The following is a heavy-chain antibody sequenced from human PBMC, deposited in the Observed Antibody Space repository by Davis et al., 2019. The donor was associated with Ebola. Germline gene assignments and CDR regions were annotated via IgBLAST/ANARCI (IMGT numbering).Heavy chain of an antibody. D-gene: IGHD1/OR15-1a*01. CDR2: IRSKAYGGKP. CDR1: GFTFSSYA. J-gene: IGHJ6*02. Sequence: GESLKISCAASGFTFSSYAMNWVRQVPGKGLEWVGFIRSKAYGGKPAYAASVKGRFTISRDDSYNIAYLQMDSLKIDDTAVYYCSRDLKQRPPSYYDGMDVWGQGTSVTVSS. V-gene: IGHV3-49*04. CDR3: SRDLKQRPPSYYDGMDV.